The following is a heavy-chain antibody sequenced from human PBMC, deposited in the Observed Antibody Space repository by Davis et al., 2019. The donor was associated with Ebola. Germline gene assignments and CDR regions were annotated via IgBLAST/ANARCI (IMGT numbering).Heavy chain of an antibody. CDR1: GGSISSGGYS. Sequence: SETLSLTCAVSGGSISSGGYSWSWIRQPPGKGLEWIGYIYHSGSTYYNPSLKSRVTISVDTSKNQFSLKLSSVTAADTAVYYCARRGYYYDSSGYYGGAFDIWGQGTMVTVSS. V-gene: IGHV4-30-2*01. D-gene: IGHD3-22*01. CDR2: IYHSGST. J-gene: IGHJ3*02. CDR3: ARRGYYYDSSGYYGGAFDI.